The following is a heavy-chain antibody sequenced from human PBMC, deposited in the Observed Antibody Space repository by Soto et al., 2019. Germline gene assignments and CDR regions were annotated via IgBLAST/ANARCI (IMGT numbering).Heavy chain of an antibody. CDR1: GYTFTSYY. CDR3: ARSSLGIVVRPTSGYFAL. CDR2: INPSGGST. D-gene: IGHD2-15*01. J-gene: IGHJ2*01. V-gene: IGHV1-46*01. Sequence: QVQLVQSGAEVKKPGASVKVSCKASGYTFTSYYMHWVRQAPGQGLEWMGIINPSGGSTSYAQKFQGRVTMTRDTSTSTVYMELSSLRSEDTAVYYCARSSLGIVVRPTSGYFALWGRGTLVTVSS.